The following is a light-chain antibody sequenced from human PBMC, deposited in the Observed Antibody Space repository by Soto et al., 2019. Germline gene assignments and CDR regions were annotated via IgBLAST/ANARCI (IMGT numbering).Light chain of an antibody. CDR3: AAWDDSLNGSF. CDR2: SSD. Sequence: QAVVTQPPSASGTPGQRVTISCSGSSSNIGSNTVNWYQQLPGAAPKLLIYSSDQRPSGVPDRFSGSKSGTSASLAISGLQSEDEADYYCAAWDDSLNGSFFGTGTKLTVL. J-gene: IGLJ1*01. V-gene: IGLV1-44*01. CDR1: SSNIGSNT.